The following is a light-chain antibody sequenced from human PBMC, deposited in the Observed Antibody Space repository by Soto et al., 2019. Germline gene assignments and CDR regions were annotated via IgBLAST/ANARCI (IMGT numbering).Light chain of an antibody. CDR1: SSDVGGYNY. CDR3: SSYTSSSTLVV. Sequence: QSALTQPASVSGSPGQSITISCTGTSSDVGGYNYVSWYQQHPGKAPKLMIYKVSNRPSGVSNRFSGSKSGNTASLTISGLQGEDEADYYCSSYTSSSTLVVFGGGTKLTVL. CDR2: KVS. J-gene: IGLJ2*01. V-gene: IGLV2-14*01.